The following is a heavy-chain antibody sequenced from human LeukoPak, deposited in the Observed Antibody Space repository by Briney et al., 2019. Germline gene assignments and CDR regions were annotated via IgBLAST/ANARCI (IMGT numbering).Heavy chain of an antibody. CDR3: ARGRFLDSRGWFDP. CDR2: IYYSGST. D-gene: IGHD3/OR15-3a*01. J-gene: IGHJ5*02. Sequence: PSETLSLTCTVSGGSISSGGYYWSWIRQHPGKGLEWIGYIYYSGSTYYNPSLKSRVTISVDTSKNQFSLKLSSVTAADTAVYYCARGRFLDSRGWFDPWGQGTLVTVSS. V-gene: IGHV4-31*03. CDR1: GGSISSGGYY.